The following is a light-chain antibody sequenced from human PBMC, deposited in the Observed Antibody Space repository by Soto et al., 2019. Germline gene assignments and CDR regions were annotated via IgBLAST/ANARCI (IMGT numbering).Light chain of an antibody. V-gene: IGLV2-14*01. Sequence: QSALTQPASVSGSPGQSITISCTGTGSDVGGYDYVSWYQHHPGKAPKVMIYEVTNRPSGVSNRFSGSKSGNTASLTISGLLAEDEADYYCSSYTSSSTDVLGTGTKVTVL. J-gene: IGLJ1*01. CDR2: EVT. CDR1: GSDVGGYDY. CDR3: SSYTSSSTDV.